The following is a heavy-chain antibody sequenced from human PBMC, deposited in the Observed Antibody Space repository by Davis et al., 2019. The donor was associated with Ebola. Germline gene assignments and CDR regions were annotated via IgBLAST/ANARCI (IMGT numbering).Heavy chain of an antibody. V-gene: IGHV1-8*01. CDR1: GYTFTSYD. CDR3: ARLNIVATYDYYYGMDV. CDR2: MNPNSGNT. J-gene: IGHJ6*02. Sequence: ASVKVSCKASGYTFTSYDINWVRQATGQGLEWMGWMNPNSGNTGYAQKFQGRVTMTRNTSISTAYMELSSLRSEDTAVYYCARLNIVATYDYYYGMDVWGQGTTVTVSS. D-gene: IGHD5-12*01.